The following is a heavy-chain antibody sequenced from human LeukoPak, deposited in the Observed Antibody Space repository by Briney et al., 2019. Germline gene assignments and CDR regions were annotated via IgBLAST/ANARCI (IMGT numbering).Heavy chain of an antibody. CDR2: IFYSGIS. V-gene: IGHV4-59*01. J-gene: IGHJ4*02. Sequence: PSETLSLTCTISGDSMTNSYWNWIRQPPGRGLEWIGYIFYSGISDYNPSLKSRVTLSVATSKNQFSLTLTSVTAADTAVYYCARATYYYDSSGYYHPGYFDYWGQGTLVTVSS. D-gene: IGHD3-22*01. CDR3: ARATYYYDSSGYYHPGYFDY. CDR1: GDSMTNSY.